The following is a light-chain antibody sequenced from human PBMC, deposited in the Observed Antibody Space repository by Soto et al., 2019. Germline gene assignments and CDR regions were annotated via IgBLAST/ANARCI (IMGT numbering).Light chain of an antibody. Sequence: IVVPQSQGILSVSPGDRATTTCRSSQSVSTHLAWYQQKPGQAPRLLIYGTYTRATGVPDRFSGSGSGTEFTLAISNLQYEDFAVYYCQQYNDWPPLTFGGGTKVDIK. CDR2: GTY. V-gene: IGKV3-15*01. J-gene: IGKJ4*01. CDR3: QQYNDWPPLT. CDR1: QSVSTH.